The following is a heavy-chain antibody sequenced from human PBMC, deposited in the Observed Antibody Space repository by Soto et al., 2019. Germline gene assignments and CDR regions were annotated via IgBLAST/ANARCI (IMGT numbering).Heavy chain of an antibody. CDR2: IIPIFGTA. Sequence: SVKVSCKASVGTFSSYAISWVRQAPGQGLEWMGGIIPIFGTANYAQKFQGRVTITADESTSTAYMELSSLRSEDTAVYYCAGHSSSWYALDYYYYGMDVWGQGTTVTVSS. D-gene: IGHD6-13*01. CDR1: VGTFSSYA. J-gene: IGHJ6*02. V-gene: IGHV1-69*13. CDR3: AGHSSSWYALDYYYYGMDV.